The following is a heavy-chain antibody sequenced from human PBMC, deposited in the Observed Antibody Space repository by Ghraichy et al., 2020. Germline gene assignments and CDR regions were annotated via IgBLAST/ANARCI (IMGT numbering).Heavy chain of an antibody. CDR2: IGSSRSDI. Sequence: GGSLRLSCAASGFTFRSYAMNWVRQAPGKGLEWVSSIGSSRSDIYYADSVKGRFTISRDNIKDSLYLQMDSLRAEDTALYYCARDLGLGNGQRGYYFDKWGKGTLVTVSS. V-gene: IGHV3-21*01. CDR3: ARDLGLGNGQRGYYFDK. J-gene: IGHJ4*02. D-gene: IGHD3-10*01. CDR1: GFTFRSYA.